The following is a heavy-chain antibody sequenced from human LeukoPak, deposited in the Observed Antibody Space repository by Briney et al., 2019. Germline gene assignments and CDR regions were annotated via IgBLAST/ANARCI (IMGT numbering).Heavy chain of an antibody. V-gene: IGHV3-33*01. CDR3: LRDLNWSLDQ. CDR2: IWYDGSNK. Sequence: PPGRSLRLSCAASGFTFSSYGMHWVRQAPGKGLEWVAVIWYDGSNKYYADSVKGRFTISRDNAKNTLYLQMNSLRAEDTAVYYCLRDLNWSLDQWGQGTLVTVSS. D-gene: IGHD1-20*01. CDR1: GFTFSSYG. J-gene: IGHJ4*02.